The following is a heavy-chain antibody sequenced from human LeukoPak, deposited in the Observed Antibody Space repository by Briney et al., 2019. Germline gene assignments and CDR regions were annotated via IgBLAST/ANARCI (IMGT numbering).Heavy chain of an antibody. CDR1: GYTFTSYY. D-gene: IGHD3-16*01. CDR3: ATGPGEWANYFDY. V-gene: IGHV1-46*01. J-gene: IGHJ4*02. CDR2: INPSGGST. Sequence: ASVKVSCKASGYTFTSYYMHWVRQAPGQGLEWMGIINPSGGSTIYAQKFQGRVAMTEDTSTDTAYMELSSLRSEDTAVYYCATGPGEWANYFDYWGQGTLVTVSS.